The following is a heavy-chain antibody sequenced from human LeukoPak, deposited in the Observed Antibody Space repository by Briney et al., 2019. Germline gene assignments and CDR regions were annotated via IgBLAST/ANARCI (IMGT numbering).Heavy chain of an antibody. J-gene: IGHJ6*02. V-gene: IGHV3-21*01. CDR3: ARDQGTYCSSTSCYGMDV. CDR1: GFTFSSYS. D-gene: IGHD2-2*01. CDR2: ISSSSSYI. Sequence: GGSLRLSCAASGFTFSSYSMNWVRQAPGKGLEWVSSISSSSSYIYYADSVKGRFTISRDNAKNSPYLQMNSLRAEDTAVYYCARDQGTYCSSTSCYGMDVWGQGTTVTVSS.